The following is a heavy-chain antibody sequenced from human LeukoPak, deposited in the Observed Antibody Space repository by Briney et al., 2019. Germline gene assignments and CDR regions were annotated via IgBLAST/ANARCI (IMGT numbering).Heavy chain of an antibody. CDR1: GFTFSSYW. J-gene: IGHJ3*02. CDR3: ARDVTMIVVALAYAFDI. V-gene: IGHV3-7*01. CDR2: IKQDGSEK. D-gene: IGHD3-22*01. Sequence: GGSLRLSCAASGFTFSSYWMSWVRQAPGKGLEWVANIKQDGSEKYYVDSVKGRFTISRDNAKNSLYLQMNSLRAEDTAVYYCARDVTMIVVALAYAFDIWGQGTMVTVSS.